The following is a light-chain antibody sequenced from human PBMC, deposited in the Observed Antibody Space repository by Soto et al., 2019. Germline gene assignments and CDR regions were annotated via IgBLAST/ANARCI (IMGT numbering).Light chain of an antibody. J-gene: IGKJ5*01. CDR3: QHSYSIPPIT. CDR2: AAS. CDR1: QSISNY. V-gene: IGKV1-39*01. Sequence: DIQMTQSPSSLSASVGDRVTITCRASQSISNYLNWYQQKPGKAPNLLIYAASSLPSGVPSRFSGSGSGTDFTLTISSLQPEDFATYYCQHSYSIPPITFGQGTRLEIE.